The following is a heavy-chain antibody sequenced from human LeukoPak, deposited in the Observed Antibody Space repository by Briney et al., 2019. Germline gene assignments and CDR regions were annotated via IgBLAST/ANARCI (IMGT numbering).Heavy chain of an antibody. CDR1: GGSISSYY. J-gene: IGHJ4*02. V-gene: IGHV4-59*01. CDR3: ARGGWFEDY. D-gene: IGHD6-19*01. CDR2: IYYSGST. Sequence: PAESLTLSCAASGGSISSYYLSWVRQPPGKGLEWVGYIYYSGSTNYNPSLKSRVTISVDTSKNQFSLKLSSVTAADTAVYYCARGGWFEDYWGQGTLVTVSS.